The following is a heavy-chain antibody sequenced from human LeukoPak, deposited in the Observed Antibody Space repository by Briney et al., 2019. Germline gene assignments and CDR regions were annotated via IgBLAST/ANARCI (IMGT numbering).Heavy chain of an antibody. CDR2: IKKDGSGI. Sequence: GSLRLSCAVSGFPFSNSWMYWVRQAPGKGLEGVANIKKDGSGISYVDSVKGRFIISRDNARNSLYLQMNSLRVEDTAVYFCAGGSRMEVWGKGTAVTVSS. D-gene: IGHD3-16*01. V-gene: IGHV3-7*03. CDR1: GFPFSNSW. J-gene: IGHJ6*04. CDR3: AGGSRMEV.